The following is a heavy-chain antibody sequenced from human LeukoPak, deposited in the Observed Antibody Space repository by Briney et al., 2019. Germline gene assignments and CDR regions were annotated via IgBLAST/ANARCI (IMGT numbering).Heavy chain of an antibody. V-gene: IGHV1-2*02. D-gene: IGHD5-18*01. CDR3: ARAVIRASNGGSHYYYMDV. Sequence: ASVKVSCKASGYTFTGYYMHWVRQAPGQGLEWMGWINPNSGGTNYAQKFQGRVTMTRDTSISTAYMELSRLRSDDTAVYCCARAVIRASNGGSHYYYMDVWGKGTTVIVSS. CDR1: GYTFTGYY. J-gene: IGHJ6*03. CDR2: INPNSGGT.